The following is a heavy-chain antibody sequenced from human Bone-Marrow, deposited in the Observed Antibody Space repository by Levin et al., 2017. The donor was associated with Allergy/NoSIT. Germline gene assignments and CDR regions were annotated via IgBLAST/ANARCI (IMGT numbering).Heavy chain of an antibody. V-gene: IGHV3-73*01. CDR1: GFTFTDSA. Sequence: PGGSLRLSCAVSGFTFTDSAMHWVRQASGKGLEWVARIRSKSNSYATAYAASVKGRFTISRDDSKNTAYLQMNSLKTEDTAVYYCTSGLIAAAGTNFDYWGQGTLVTVSS. CDR2: IRSKSNSYAT. J-gene: IGHJ4*02. CDR3: TSGLIAAAGTNFDY. D-gene: IGHD6-13*01.